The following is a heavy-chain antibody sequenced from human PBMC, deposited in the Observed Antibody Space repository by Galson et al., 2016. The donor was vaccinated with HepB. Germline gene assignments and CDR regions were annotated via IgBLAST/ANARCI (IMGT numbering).Heavy chain of an antibody. V-gene: IGHV4-34*01. J-gene: IGHJ5*02. CDR2: INYAGST. CDR1: GGSFSDYY. CDR3: AGVVVAATNWFDP. D-gene: IGHD2-21*01. Sequence: ETLSLTCAVYGGSFSDYYWSWIRQPPGKGLEWIGEINYAGSTKYNPSLKSRVTISVDTSKKQFSLKLKSMTAADTAVYFCAGVVVAATNWFDPWGQGTLVTVSS.